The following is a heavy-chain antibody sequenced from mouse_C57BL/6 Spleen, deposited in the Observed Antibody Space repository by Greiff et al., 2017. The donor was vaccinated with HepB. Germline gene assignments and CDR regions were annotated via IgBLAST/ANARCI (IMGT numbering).Heavy chain of an antibody. CDR2: IYPGDGDT. Sequence: VQLQQSGPELVKPGASVKISCKASGYAFSSSWMNWVKQRPGKGLEWIGRIYPGDGDTNYNGKCKGKATLTADKSSSTAYMQLSSLTSEDSAVYFCARDGYYVFDYWDQGTTLTVSS. D-gene: IGHD2-3*01. CDR3: ARDGYYVFDY. V-gene: IGHV1-82*01. J-gene: IGHJ2*01. CDR1: GYAFSSSW.